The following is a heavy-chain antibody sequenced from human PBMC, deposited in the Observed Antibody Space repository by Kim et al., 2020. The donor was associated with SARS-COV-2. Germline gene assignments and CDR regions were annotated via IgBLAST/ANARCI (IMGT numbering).Heavy chain of an antibody. CDR3: ASLGDLTDTAMVGN. V-gene: IGHV3-21*01. CDR1: GFTFSSYS. D-gene: IGHD5-18*01. Sequence: GGSLRLSCAASGFTFSSYSMNWVRQAPGKGLEWVSSISSSSSYIYYADSVKGRFTISRDNAKNSLYLQMNSLRAEDTAVYYCASLGDLTDTAMVGNWGQGTLVTVSS. J-gene: IGHJ4*02. CDR2: ISSSSSYI.